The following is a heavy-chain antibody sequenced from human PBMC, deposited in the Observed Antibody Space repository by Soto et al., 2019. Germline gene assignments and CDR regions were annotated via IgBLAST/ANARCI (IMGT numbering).Heavy chain of an antibody. CDR1: GYTFTSYA. D-gene: IGHD5-12*01. V-gene: IGHV1-3*01. J-gene: IGHJ3*02. Sequence: ASVKVSCKASGYTFTSYAMHWVRQAPGQRLEWMGWINAGNGNTKYSQKFQGRVTITRDTSASTAYMELSSLRSEDTAVYYCAREREYSGYDSRAFDIWGQGTMVTVSS. CDR2: INAGNGNT. CDR3: AREREYSGYDSRAFDI.